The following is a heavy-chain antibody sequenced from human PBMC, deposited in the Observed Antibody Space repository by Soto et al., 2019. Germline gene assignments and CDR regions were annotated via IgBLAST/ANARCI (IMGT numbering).Heavy chain of an antibody. V-gene: IGHV3-23*01. CDR2: VDGSGYST. CDR3: AKDLPAGRGGVYLDY. J-gene: IGHJ4*02. Sequence: EVQLLESGGGLVQPGGSLRLSCAASGFTFISYAMSWVRQAPGKGLEWVSAVDGSGYSTYYADSVKGRFTISRDNSKNTWYLQMNSLRAEDTAVYFCAKDLPAGRGGVYLDYWGQGALVIVSS. D-gene: IGHD6-6*01. CDR1: GFTFISYA.